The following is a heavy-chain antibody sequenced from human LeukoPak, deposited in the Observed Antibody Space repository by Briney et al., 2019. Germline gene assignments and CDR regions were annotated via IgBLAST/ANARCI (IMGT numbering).Heavy chain of an antibody. CDR1: GFTFSSYE. CDR3: AREGYSSGYIDY. V-gene: IGHV3-74*01. D-gene: IGHD3-22*01. J-gene: IGHJ4*02. CDR2: INSDGSST. Sequence: GGSLRLSCAASGFTFSSYEMNWVRQAPGKGLVWVSRINSDGSSTSYADSVKGRFTISRDNAKNTLYLQMNSLRAEDTAVYYCAREGYSSGYIDYWGQGTLVTVSS.